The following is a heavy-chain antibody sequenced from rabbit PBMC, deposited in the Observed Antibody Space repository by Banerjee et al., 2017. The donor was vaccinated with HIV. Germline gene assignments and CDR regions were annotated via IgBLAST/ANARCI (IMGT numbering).Heavy chain of an antibody. CDR1: GFSFSSSYY. D-gene: IGHD4-2*01. Sequence: QEQLEESGGDLVKPEGSLTLTCTASGFSFSSSYYMCWVRQAPGKGLEWIACIYVGSSGNTYYASWAKGRFTISKTSSTTVTLQMTSLTAADTATYFCARGSYVGVGYGNYFNLWGPGTLVTVS. CDR3: ARGSYVGVGYGNYFNL. J-gene: IGHJ4*01. V-gene: IGHV1S45*01. CDR2: IYVGSSGNT.